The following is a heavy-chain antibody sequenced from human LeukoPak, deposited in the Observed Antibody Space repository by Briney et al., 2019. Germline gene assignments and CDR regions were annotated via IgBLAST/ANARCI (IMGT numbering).Heavy chain of an antibody. D-gene: IGHD1-26*01. V-gene: IGHV4-31*03. J-gene: IGHJ3*02. Sequence: SETLSLTCTVSGGSISSGGYYWSWIRQHPGKGLEWIGYIYYSGSTYYNPSLKSRVTISVDTSKNQFSLKLSSVTAADTAVYYCARDPLYRVGATQGAFDIRGQGTMVTVSS. CDR1: GGSISSGGYY. CDR3: ARDPLYRVGATQGAFDI. CDR2: IYYSGST.